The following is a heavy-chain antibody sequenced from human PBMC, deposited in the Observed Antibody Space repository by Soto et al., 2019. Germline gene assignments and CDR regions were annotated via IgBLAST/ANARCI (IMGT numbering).Heavy chain of an antibody. V-gene: IGHV3-30*18. CDR2: ISYDGSNK. D-gene: IGHD6-19*01. J-gene: IGHJ4*02. CDR1: GFTFSSYG. Sequence: QVQLVESGGGVVQPGRSLRLSCAASGFTFSSYGMHWVRQAPGKGLEWVAVISYDGSNKYYADSVKGRFTIARDNSKNTLYLQMKGLRAEDTAVYSCANPSPEKAVSGWALEYWGQGTLVTVCS. CDR3: ANPSPEKAVSGWALEY.